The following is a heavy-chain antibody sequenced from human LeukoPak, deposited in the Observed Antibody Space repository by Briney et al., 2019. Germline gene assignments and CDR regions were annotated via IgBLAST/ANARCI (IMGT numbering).Heavy chain of an antibody. J-gene: IGHJ4*02. CDR2: INHSGST. V-gene: IGHV4-34*01. D-gene: IGHD2-21*02. CDR3: ARGLRVTSRYFDY. CDR1: GGSFSGYY. Sequence: KASETLSLTCAVYGGSFSGYYWSWIRQPLGKGLEWIGEINHSGSTNYNPSLKSRVTISVDTSKNQFSLKLSSVTAADTAVYYCARGLRVTSRYFDYWGQGTLVTVSS.